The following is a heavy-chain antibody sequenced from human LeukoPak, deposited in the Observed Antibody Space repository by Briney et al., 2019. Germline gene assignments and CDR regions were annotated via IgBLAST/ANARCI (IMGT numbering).Heavy chain of an antibody. D-gene: IGHD3-22*01. CDR1: GGSISSYY. Sequence: SETLSLTCTVSGGSISSYYWSWIRQPPGKGLEWIGYIYYSGSTNYNPSLKSRVTISVDTSKNQFSLKLSSVTAADTAVYYCARHRSGYQADYWGQGTLVTVSS. CDR2: IYYSGST. J-gene: IGHJ4*02. CDR3: ARHRSGYQADY. V-gene: IGHV4-59*08.